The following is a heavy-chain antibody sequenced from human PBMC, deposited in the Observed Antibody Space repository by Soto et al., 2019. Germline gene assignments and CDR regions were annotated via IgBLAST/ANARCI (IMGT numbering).Heavy chain of an antibody. CDR1: GFTFSTYA. CDR2: ISDSGGST. D-gene: IGHD1-26*01. V-gene: IGHV3-23*01. J-gene: IGHJ4*02. Sequence: EVQLLESGGGLAQPGGSLRLACAASGFTFSTYAMSWVRQAPGKGLEWVSSISDSGGSTYYADSVKGRFTISRDNSKNTFYVQMNSLRAEDTAVDYGAKGGSSYDWGKGTLVTVSS. CDR3: AKGGSSYD.